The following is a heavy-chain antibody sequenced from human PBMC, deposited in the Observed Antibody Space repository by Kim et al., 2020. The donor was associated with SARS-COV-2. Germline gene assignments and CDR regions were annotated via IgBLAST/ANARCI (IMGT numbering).Heavy chain of an antibody. CDR3: ARGRGNY. Sequence: GGSLRLSCAASGFTFSGHWMSWVRQAPGKGLQWVANMNQDGSENYYVDSVRGRFTISRDNAKNSLYLQMNSLRADDTAVYYCARGRGNYWGQGTLVTVSS. CDR1: GFTFSGHW. CDR2: MNQDGSEN. D-gene: IGHD3-10*01. V-gene: IGHV3-7*03. J-gene: IGHJ4*02.